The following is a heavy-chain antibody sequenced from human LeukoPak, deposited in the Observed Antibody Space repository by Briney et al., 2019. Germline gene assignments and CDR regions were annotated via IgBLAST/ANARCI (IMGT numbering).Heavy chain of an antibody. D-gene: IGHD3-22*01. CDR3: ASSYYDRSGYLDPNFDY. V-gene: IGHV4-59*01. CDR2: IYYSGST. Sequence: SETLSLTCTVSGGSISSYYWSWIRQPPGKGLEWIGYIYYSGSTNYNPSLKSRVTISVDTSKNQFSLKLSSVTAADTAVYYCASSYYDRSGYLDPNFDYWGQGTLVTVSS. CDR1: GGSISSYY. J-gene: IGHJ4*02.